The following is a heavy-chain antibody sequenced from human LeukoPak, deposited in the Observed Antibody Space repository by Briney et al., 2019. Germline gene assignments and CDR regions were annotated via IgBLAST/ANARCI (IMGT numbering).Heavy chain of an antibody. Sequence: PGGSLRLSCAASGFTFSSYWMHWVRQAPGKGLVWVSRINSDGSSTSYADSVKGRFTISRDNAKNTLYLQMNGLRAEDTAVYYCARGPPVAAAGNFNWFDPWGQGTLVTVSS. V-gene: IGHV3-74*01. CDR2: INSDGSST. D-gene: IGHD6-13*01. CDR3: ARGPPVAAAGNFNWFDP. J-gene: IGHJ5*02. CDR1: GFTFSSYW.